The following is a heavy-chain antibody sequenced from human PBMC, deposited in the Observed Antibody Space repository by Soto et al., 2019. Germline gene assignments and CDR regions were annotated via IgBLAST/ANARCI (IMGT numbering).Heavy chain of an antibody. D-gene: IGHD3-22*01. V-gene: IGHV1-18*01. J-gene: IGHJ3*02. CDR2: ISAYNGNT. CDR1: GYTFTSYG. Sequence: ASVKVSCKASGYTFTSYGISWVRQAPGQGLEWMGWISAYNGNTNYARKLQGRVTMTTDTSTSTAYMELRSLRSDDTAVYYCASQHYYDSSGWSDAFDIWGQGTMVTVSS. CDR3: ASQHYYDSSGWSDAFDI.